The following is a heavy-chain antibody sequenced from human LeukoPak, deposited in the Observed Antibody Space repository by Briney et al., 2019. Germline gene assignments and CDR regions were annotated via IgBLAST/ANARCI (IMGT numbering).Heavy chain of an antibody. Sequence: PSEPLSLPCAVYGGSFSGYYWSWIRQPPGKGLEWIGEINHSGSNNYNPSLKSRVTISVDTSKNQFSLKLSSVTAADTAVYYCAKQSDYWGQGTLVTVSS. D-gene: IGHD6-19*01. J-gene: IGHJ4*02. V-gene: IGHV4-34*01. CDR3: AKQSDY. CDR2: INHSGSN. CDR1: GGSFSGYY.